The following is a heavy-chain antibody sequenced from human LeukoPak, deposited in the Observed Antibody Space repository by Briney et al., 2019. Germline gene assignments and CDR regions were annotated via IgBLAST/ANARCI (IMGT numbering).Heavy chain of an antibody. V-gene: IGHV3-21*01. J-gene: IGHJ4*02. Sequence: GGSLRLSCVASGFTFGKYWMSWVRQAPGKGLEWVSSISTSGSYIHYADSVKGRFTISRDNAKNSLYLQMNSLRAEDTAVYYCARGLYFFDYWGQGTLVTVSS. CDR2: ISTSGSYI. CDR1: GFTFGKYW. CDR3: ARGLYFFDY.